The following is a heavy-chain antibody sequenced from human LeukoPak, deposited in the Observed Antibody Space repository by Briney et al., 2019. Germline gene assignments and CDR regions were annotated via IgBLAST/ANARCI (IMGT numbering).Heavy chain of an antibody. Sequence: GGSLRLSCGASGFIFSSYAMHWVRQAPGKGLEWVAFIRYDGSNEFYADSVQGRFTIYRDNSKNTLYLQMNSLRAEDTAVYYCAKDGFYFGSSDYYYFDYWGQGTLVTVSS. D-gene: IGHD3-22*01. V-gene: IGHV3-30*02. CDR1: GFIFSSYA. CDR3: AKDGFYFGSSDYYYFDY. J-gene: IGHJ4*02. CDR2: IRYDGSNE.